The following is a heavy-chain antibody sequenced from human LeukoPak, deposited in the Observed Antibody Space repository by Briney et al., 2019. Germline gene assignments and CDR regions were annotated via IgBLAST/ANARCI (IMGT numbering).Heavy chain of an antibody. Sequence: SETLSLTCTVSGGSISSGDYYWSWIRQPPGKGLEWIVYIYYSGSTYYNPSRKSRFTTSVNTTKNHFSLKRNPMTARPTAVMYCARANEKQWLGESVYWGQGTQVTASS. CDR3: ARANEKQWLGESVY. V-gene: IGHV4-30-4*02. J-gene: IGHJ4*02. CDR1: GGSISSGDYY. CDR2: IYYSGST. D-gene: IGHD6-19*01.